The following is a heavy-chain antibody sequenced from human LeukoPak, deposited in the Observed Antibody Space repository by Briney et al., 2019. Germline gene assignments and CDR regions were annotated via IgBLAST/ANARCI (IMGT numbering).Heavy chain of an antibody. CDR3: ARDGHESSGYYEDY. J-gene: IGHJ4*02. D-gene: IGHD3-22*01. CDR1: GYIFTGYY. Sequence: GASVKVSCKASGYIFTGYYMHWVRQAPGQGLEWMGWIKPNSGGTSYAQKFRGRVTMTRDTSISTAYMELSSLRSDDTAVYYCARDGHESSGYYEDYWGQGTLVTVSS. CDR2: IKPNSGGT. V-gene: IGHV1-2*02.